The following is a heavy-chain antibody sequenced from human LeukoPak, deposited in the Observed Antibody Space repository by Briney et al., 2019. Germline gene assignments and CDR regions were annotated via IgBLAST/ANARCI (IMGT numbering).Heavy chain of an antibody. J-gene: IGHJ4*02. V-gene: IGHV3-23*01. Sequence: GGSLRLSCAASGFTFSSYAMSWVRQAPGKGLEWVSAISGSGGSTYYADSVKGRFTISRDNSKNTLYLQTNSLRAEDTAVYYCAKVHVVVVAATPFDYWGQGTLVTVSS. CDR1: GFTFSSYA. CDR2: ISGSGGST. D-gene: IGHD2-15*01. CDR3: AKVHVVVVAATPFDY.